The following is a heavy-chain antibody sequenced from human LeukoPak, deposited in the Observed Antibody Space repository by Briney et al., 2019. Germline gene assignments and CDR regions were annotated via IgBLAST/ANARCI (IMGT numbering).Heavy chain of an antibody. V-gene: IGHV3-48*03. CDR1: GFTCSSYE. Sequence: GGSLRLXCAASGFTCSSYEMNWVRQAPGKGLEWVSYISSSGSTIYYADSVKGRFTISRDNAKNSLYLQMNSLRAEDTAVYYCAPGGLGYCSGGSCFVDYWGQGTLVTVSS. D-gene: IGHD2-15*01. CDR2: ISSSGSTI. J-gene: IGHJ4*02. CDR3: APGGLGYCSGGSCFVDY.